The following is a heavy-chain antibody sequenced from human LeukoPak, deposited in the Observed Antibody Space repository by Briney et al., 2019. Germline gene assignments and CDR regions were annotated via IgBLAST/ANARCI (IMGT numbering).Heavy chain of an antibody. V-gene: IGHV3-43*01. J-gene: IGHJ4*02. D-gene: IGHD3-22*01. Sequence: PGGSLRLSCAASGFTFDDYTMHWVRQAPGKGLEWVSLISWDGGGTYYADSVKGRFTISRDNSTSSLYLQMNSLRNEDTALYYCAKDRAYHSRGDFFDYWGQGTLVTVSS. CDR3: AKDRAYHSRGDFFDY. CDR1: GFTFDDYT. CDR2: ISWDGGGT.